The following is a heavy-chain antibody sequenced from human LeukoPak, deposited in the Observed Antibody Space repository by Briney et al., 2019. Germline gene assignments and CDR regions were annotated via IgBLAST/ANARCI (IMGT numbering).Heavy chain of an antibody. J-gene: IGHJ2*01. Sequence: GRTLRLSSAASGFTFSSYWMHPLRQAPGTALVRVSRIDSDGRSTSYAASVKGRFTISRDNAKKTLYLQINSLRAEDTAVYYCARAIAAAGSWYFDLWGRGTLVTVSS. CDR2: IDSDGRST. V-gene: IGHV3-74*01. CDR3: ARAIAAAGSWYFDL. D-gene: IGHD6-13*01. CDR1: GFTFSSYW.